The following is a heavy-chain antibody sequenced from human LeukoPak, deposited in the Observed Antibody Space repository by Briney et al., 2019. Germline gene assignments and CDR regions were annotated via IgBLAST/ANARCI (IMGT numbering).Heavy chain of an antibody. J-gene: IGHJ6*03. Sequence: GGSLRLSCAASGLTVTSNYMTWVRQAPGKGLEWVSLIYSGGSTYYADSVKGRFTISRDRSNNTLYLQMNSLRAEDTAVYYCARDHYYYMDVWGKGTTVTVSS. CDR2: IYSGGST. CDR1: GLTVTSNY. CDR3: ARDHYYYMDV. V-gene: IGHV3-53*01.